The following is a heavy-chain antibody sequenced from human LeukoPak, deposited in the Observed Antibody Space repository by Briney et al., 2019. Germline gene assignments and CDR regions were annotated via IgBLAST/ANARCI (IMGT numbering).Heavy chain of an antibody. J-gene: IGHJ4*02. Sequence: GSSVKVSCKASGGTFSSYAISWVRQAPGQGLEWLGGIIPILGIANYAQKFQGRVTITADKSTSTAYMELSSLRSEDTAVYYCARGGGYSGPFDYWGQGTLVTVSS. D-gene: IGHD5-12*01. CDR3: ARGGGYSGPFDY. CDR2: IIPILGIA. CDR1: GGTFSSYA. V-gene: IGHV1-69*04.